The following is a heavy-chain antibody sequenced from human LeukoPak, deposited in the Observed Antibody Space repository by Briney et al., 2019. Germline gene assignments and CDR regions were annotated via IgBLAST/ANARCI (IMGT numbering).Heavy chain of an antibody. Sequence: GRSLRLSCAASGFTFSSYGMHWVRQAPGKGLEWVAVISYDGSNKYYADSVKGRFTISRDNSKKTLFLQMNSLRAEDTAVYYCAKQGGSSWNYFDYWGQGTLVTVSS. CDR3: AKQGGSSWNYFDY. V-gene: IGHV3-30*18. CDR2: ISYDGSNK. CDR1: GFTFSSYG. D-gene: IGHD6-13*01. J-gene: IGHJ4*02.